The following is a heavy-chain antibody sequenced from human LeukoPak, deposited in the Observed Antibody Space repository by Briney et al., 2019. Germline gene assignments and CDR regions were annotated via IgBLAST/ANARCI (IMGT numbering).Heavy chain of an antibody. J-gene: IGHJ4*02. CDR1: GFTFSSYA. CDR3: ARAASGDGTFDY. V-gene: IGHV3-23*01. Sequence: GGSLRLSCAASGFTFSSYAMSWVRQAPGKGLEWVSAISGSGGSTYYADSVKGRFTISRDNAKNSLYLQMNSLRAEDTAVYYCARAASGDGTFDYWGQGTLVTVSS. CDR2: ISGSGGST. D-gene: IGHD1-14*01.